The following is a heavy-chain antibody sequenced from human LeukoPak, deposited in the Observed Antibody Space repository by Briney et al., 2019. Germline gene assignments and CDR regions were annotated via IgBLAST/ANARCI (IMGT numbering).Heavy chain of an antibody. CDR3: AKDRVSGSFLPYFFDF. D-gene: IGHD2-21*01. V-gene: IGHV3-23*01. J-gene: IGHJ4*02. CDR1: GFTFSSYA. Sequence: PGGSLRLSCAASGFTFSSYAMSWVRQAPGKGLEWVSSISDSGASTYYADSVKGRFTISRDNSKNTLYLQMNSLRAEDTAVYYYAKDRVSGSFLPYFFDFWGEKNLVTVSS. CDR2: ISDSGAST.